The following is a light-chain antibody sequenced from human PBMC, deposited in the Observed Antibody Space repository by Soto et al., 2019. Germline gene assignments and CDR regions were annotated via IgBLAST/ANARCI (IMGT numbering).Light chain of an antibody. V-gene: IGKV1-5*01. J-gene: IGKJ1*01. CDR1: HNIERW. Sequence: IQMTQSPSTLSASVGDRVTISCRASHNIERWMAWYQQKPGKAPSLLIFDASTLHSGVPSRFSGSGSGTDFTLTISSLQPDDFATYYCQQFAISTTFGQGTKVDIK. CDR2: DAS. CDR3: QQFAISTT.